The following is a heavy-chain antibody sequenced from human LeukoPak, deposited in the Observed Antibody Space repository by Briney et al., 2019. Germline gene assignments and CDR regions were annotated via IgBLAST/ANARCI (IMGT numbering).Heavy chain of an antibody. J-gene: IGHJ4*02. V-gene: IGHV3-74*01. CDR3: ARGSTMVY. CDR2: INSDGSST. CDR1: GFTFSSYW. Sequence: GGSLRLSCAASGFTFSSYWMHWVRQAPGKGLVWVSHINSDGSSTSYADSVKGRFTISRDNAKNTLYLQMNSLRAEDAAVYYCARGSTMVYWGQGTLVTVSS. D-gene: IGHD3-10*01.